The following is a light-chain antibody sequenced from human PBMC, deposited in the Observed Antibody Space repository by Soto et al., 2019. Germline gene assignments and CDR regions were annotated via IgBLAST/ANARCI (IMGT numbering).Light chain of an antibody. CDR3: QQYNNWPQT. CDR1: QTINNN. Sequence: ISLAPATLSVYPGASAPLSCRASQTINNNVAWYQLKDGQVPRLVIYGASTRATDIPARFSGSGSGTEFTLTISSLQSEDFAEYHCQQYNNWPQTFGQGTNVDIK. V-gene: IGKV3-15*01. CDR2: GAS. J-gene: IGKJ1*01.